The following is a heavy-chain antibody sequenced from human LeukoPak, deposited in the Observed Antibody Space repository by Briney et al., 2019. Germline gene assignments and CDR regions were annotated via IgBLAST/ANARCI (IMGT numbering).Heavy chain of an antibody. D-gene: IGHD3-3*01. CDR1: GFTVSSNY. Sequence: SGGSLRLSCAASGFTVSSNYMSWVRQAPGKGLEWVSVIYSCGSTYYADSVKGRFTISRDNSKNTLYLQMSSLRSEDTAVYYCARGKIRRITIFGVVTTYYYYYMDVWGKGTTVTVSS. CDR3: ARGKIRRITIFGVVTTYYYYYMDV. CDR2: IYSCGST. J-gene: IGHJ6*03. V-gene: IGHV3-53*05.